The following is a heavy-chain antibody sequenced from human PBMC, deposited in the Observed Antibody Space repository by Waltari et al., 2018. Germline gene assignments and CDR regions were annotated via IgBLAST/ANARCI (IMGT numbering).Heavy chain of an antibody. CDR2: IYYSGST. Sequence: QVQLQESGPGLVKPSETLSLTCTVSGGSISSYYWSWIRQPPGKGLEWIGYIYYSGSTNYNPSLKSRVTISEDTSKNQFSLKLSSVTAADTAVYYCARAIAAAGHYYYYGMDVWGQGTTVTVSS. J-gene: IGHJ6*02. CDR1: GGSISSYY. CDR3: ARAIAAAGHYYYYGMDV. V-gene: IGHV4-59*01. D-gene: IGHD6-13*01.